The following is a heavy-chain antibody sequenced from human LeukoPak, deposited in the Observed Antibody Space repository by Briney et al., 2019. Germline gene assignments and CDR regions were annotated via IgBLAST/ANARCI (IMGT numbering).Heavy chain of an antibody. V-gene: IGHV3-30*04. Sequence: GGSLRLSCAASGFTFSSFSMHWVRQAPGKGLEWLAVILYDGSTQNYADSVRGRFTASRDNSKDTLYLQMTSLRVEDTAVYYCARVDCRSTSCSPFDYWGQGTLVTVSS. CDR2: ILYDGSTQ. CDR1: GFTFSSFS. J-gene: IGHJ4*02. CDR3: ARVDCRSTSCSPFDY. D-gene: IGHD2-2*01.